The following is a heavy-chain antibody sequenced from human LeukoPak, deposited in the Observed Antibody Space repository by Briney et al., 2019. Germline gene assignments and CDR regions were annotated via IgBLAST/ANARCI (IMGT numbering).Heavy chain of an antibody. CDR3: ASVRWELLTYYFDY. CDR1: GGSISSHY. J-gene: IGHJ4*02. D-gene: IGHD1-26*01. V-gene: IGHV4-59*11. CDR2: IYYSGST. Sequence: SETLSLTCTVSGGSISSHYWSWIRQPPGKGLEWIGYIYYSGSTNYNPSLKSRVTISVDTSKNQFSLKLSSVTAADTAVYYCASVRWELLTYYFDYWGQGTLVTVSS.